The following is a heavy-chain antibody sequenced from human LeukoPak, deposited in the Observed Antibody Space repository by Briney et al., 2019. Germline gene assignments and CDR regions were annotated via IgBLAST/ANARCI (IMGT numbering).Heavy chain of an antibody. J-gene: IGHJ3*02. CDR3: ARDRGYSNDAFDI. CDR2: IIPIFGTA. CDR1: GGTFSSYA. Sequence: GASVKVSCKASGGTFSSYAISWVRQAPGQGLEWMGGIIPIFGTANYAQKFQGRVTITADESTSTDYMELSSLRSEDTAVYYCARDRGYSNDAFDIWGQGTMVTVSS. D-gene: IGHD1-1*01. V-gene: IGHV1-69*13.